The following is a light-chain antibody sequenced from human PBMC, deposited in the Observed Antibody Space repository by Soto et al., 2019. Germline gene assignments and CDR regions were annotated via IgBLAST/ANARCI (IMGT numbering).Light chain of an antibody. CDR1: QSVSGSY. J-gene: IGKJ2*01. CDR3: QQYGNSPPYT. V-gene: IGKV3-20*01. Sequence: EIVLTQSPGTLSLTAGERATLSCRASQSVSGSYLACYQQKPGQGPRLLIYGASSRATGIPDRFSGSGSETDFTLTISRLEPADFAVYYCQQYGNSPPYTFGQGTKLEI. CDR2: GAS.